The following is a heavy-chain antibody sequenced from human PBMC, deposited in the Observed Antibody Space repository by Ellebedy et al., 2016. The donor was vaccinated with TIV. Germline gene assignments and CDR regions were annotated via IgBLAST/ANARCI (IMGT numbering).Heavy chain of an antibody. CDR1: GFTLRSDY. V-gene: IGHV3-66*01. CDR2: IFNDDRT. J-gene: IGHJ6*02. Sequence: GESLKISCAASGFTLRSDYITWVRQAPGKGLEWVSTIFNDDRTFYSDSVKGRFSISRDNSKNTVHLQMDRLRAEGTAVYFCARDNSGSYGVGYYGMGVWGHGTTVTVSS. D-gene: IGHD3-16*01. CDR3: ARDNSGSYGVGYYGMGV.